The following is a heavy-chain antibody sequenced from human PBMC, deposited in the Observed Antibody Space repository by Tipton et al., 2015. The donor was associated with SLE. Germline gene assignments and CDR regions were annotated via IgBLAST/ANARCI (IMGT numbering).Heavy chain of an antibody. D-gene: IGHD3-10*01. CDR3: VRGYGSGSYYNGFDP. V-gene: IGHV4-59*10. Sequence: TLSLTCAVYGGSFSGYYWSWIRQPAGKGLEWIGRIYTSGSTNYNPSLKSRVTMSVDTSKNQFSLKLSSVTAADTAVYYCVRGYGSGSYYNGFDPWGQGTLVTVSA. J-gene: IGHJ5*02. CDR2: IYTSGST. CDR1: GGSFSGYY.